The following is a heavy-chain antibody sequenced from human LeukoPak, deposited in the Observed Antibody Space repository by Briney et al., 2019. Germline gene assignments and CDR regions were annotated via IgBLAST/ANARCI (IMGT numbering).Heavy chain of an antibody. V-gene: IGHV4-34*01. CDR2: INHSGST. CDR3: ARGRRYFDWLLRGYYFDY. D-gene: IGHD3-9*01. CDR1: GGSFSGYY. Sequence: SETLSLTCAVYGGSFSGYYWSWIRQPPGKGLEWIGEINHSGSTNYNPSLKSRVTISVDTSKNQFSLKLSSVTAADTAVYYCARGRRYFDWLLRGYYFDYWGQGTLVTVS. J-gene: IGHJ4*02.